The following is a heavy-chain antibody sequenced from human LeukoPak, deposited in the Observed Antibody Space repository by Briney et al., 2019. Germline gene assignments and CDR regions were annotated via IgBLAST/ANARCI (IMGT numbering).Heavy chain of an antibody. CDR2: IYSGGST. D-gene: IGHD5-18*01. CDR1: GFTVSSNY. Sequence: GGSLRLSCAASGFTVSSNYMSWVRQAPGKGLEWVSVIYSGGSTYYADSVKGRFTISRDNAENSLHLQMNSLRAEDTAVYYCAREFKSGYGMWAWGQGTLVTVSS. J-gene: IGHJ5*02. V-gene: IGHV3-53*01. CDR3: AREFKSGYGMWA.